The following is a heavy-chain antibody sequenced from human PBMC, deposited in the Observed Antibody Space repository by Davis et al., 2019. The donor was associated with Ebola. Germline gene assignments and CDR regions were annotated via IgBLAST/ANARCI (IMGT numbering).Heavy chain of an antibody. CDR2: ISYDGSNK. Sequence: GGSLRLSCAASGFTVSSNYMSWVRQAPGKGLEWVAVISYDGSNKYYADSVKGRFTISRDNSKNTLYLQMNSLRAEDTAVYYCARGGSYYDSSGYYPWYYYYGMDVWGKGTTVTVSS. CDR3: ARGGSYYDSSGYYPWYYYYGMDV. J-gene: IGHJ6*04. D-gene: IGHD3-22*01. V-gene: IGHV3-30-3*01. CDR1: GFTVSSNY.